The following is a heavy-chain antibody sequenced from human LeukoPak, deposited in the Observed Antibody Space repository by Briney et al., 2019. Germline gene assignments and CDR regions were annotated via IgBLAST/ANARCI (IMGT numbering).Heavy chain of an antibody. Sequence: GASVKVSCKASGYTFTSYDINWVRQAPGQGLEWMGWISAYNGNTNYAQKLQGRVTMTTDTSTSTAYMELRSLRSDDTAVYYCARAALYQLLFLDWGQGTLVTVSS. D-gene: IGHD2-2*01. V-gene: IGHV1-18*01. CDR3: ARAALYQLLFLD. CDR2: ISAYNGNT. CDR1: GYTFTSYD. J-gene: IGHJ4*02.